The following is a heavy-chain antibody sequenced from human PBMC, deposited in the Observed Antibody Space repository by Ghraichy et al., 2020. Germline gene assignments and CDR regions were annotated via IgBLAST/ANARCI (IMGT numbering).Heavy chain of an antibody. CDR2: IHYSGAT. CDR3: ARDCGGDCYGQWGSYYYMDV. V-gene: IGHV4-39*02. D-gene: IGHD2-21*02. CDR1: GAFIGTSSHY. J-gene: IGHJ6*03. Sequence: SETLSLTCTVSGAFIGTSSHYWGWVRQPPGKGLEWIGNIHYSGATYYNPSLKSRLSISVDTSKNVFSLKLSSVTAADTAVYFCARDCGGDCYGQWGSYYYMDVWGKGTTVTVSS.